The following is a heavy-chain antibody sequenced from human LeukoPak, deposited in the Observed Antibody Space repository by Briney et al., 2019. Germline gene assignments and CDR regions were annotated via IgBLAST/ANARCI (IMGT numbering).Heavy chain of an antibody. CDR3: SRDLGITGWYAPPLGYFDY. D-gene: IGHD6-19*01. Sequence: GESLKISCQGSGYSFTSYWIGWVRQMPGKGLEWMGIIYPGDSDTRYSPSFQGQVTISADKSISTAYLQWSSLKASDTAMDYCSRDLGITGWYAPPLGYFDYWGQGTLLTVSS. J-gene: IGHJ4*02. V-gene: IGHV5-51*01. CDR1: GYSFTSYW. CDR2: IYPGDSDT.